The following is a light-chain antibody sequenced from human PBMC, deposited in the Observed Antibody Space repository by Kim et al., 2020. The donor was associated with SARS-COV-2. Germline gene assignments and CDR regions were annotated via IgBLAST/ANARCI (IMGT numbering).Light chain of an antibody. J-gene: IGLJ2*01. CDR2: TNN. CDR3: AAWDDSLNGLV. Sequence: QSVLTQPPSASGTPGQRVTISCSGSRSNIGSHTVNWYQQLPGTAPKLLIYTNNQRPSGVPDRFSGSKSGTSASLAISGLQSEDEADYYCAAWDDSLNGLVFGGGTKLTVL. CDR1: RSNIGSHT. V-gene: IGLV1-44*01.